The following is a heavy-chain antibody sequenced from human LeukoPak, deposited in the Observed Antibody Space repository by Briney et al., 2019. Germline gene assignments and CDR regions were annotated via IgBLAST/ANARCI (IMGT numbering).Heavy chain of an antibody. V-gene: IGHV4-34*01. J-gene: IGHJ4*02. D-gene: IGHD3-10*01. CDR1: GGSFTGYN. Sequence: SETLSLTCAVYGGSFTGYNWNWIRQPPGKGLEWIGAMYNSGSTYYNLSLKSRVTVSLDTSKNQFSLKLTSVFAADTAVYYCARGSGYYYGLDNWGQGILVSVSS. CDR2: MYNSGST. CDR3: ARGSGYYYGLDN.